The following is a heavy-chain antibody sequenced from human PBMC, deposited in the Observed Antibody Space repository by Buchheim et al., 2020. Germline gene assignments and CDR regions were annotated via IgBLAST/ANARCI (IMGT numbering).Heavy chain of an antibody. Sequence: QQQLQESGPGLVRPSETLSLTCTVSGGSISDRNYFWAWIRQPPGKGLEWIGYIYYTGDVYKNSPLKSRVPIPVDTSKNQFSLTLDSVTAADTAMYFCARQLGLGASGNYFFYALDVWGQGTT. D-gene: IGHD3-16*01. J-gene: IGHJ6*02. CDR2: IYYTGDV. CDR3: ARQLGLGASGNYFFYALDV. V-gene: IGHV4-39*01. CDR1: GGSISDRNYF.